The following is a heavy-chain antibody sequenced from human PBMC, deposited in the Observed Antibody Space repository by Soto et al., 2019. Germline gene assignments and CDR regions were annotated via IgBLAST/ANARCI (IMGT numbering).Heavy chain of an antibody. V-gene: IGHV4-39*01. CDR3: ARQRTSVVTQAYFDV. J-gene: IGHJ4*02. D-gene: IGHD2-21*02. Sequence: SETLSLTCTVTGDSISSRSYYWGWIRQPPGKGLEWIGSIYYSGSTYNNPSLRSRVSLSIDTSKDQLSLKLKSMTVADTALYFYARQRTSVVTQAYFDVWGQGSLVTVSS. CDR2: IYYSGST. CDR1: GDSISSRSYY.